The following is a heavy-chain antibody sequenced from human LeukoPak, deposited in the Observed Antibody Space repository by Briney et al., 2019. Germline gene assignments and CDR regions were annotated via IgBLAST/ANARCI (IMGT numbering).Heavy chain of an antibody. Sequence: SQTLSLTCAISGDSVSSNSAAWNWIRQSPSRGLEWLGRTYYRSQWYNEYEPSVRSRIIITTDTSANHVSLQLNSVTPEDTAAYYCTRELGGFDRWGQGTLVTVSS. CDR2: TYYRSQWYN. D-gene: IGHD3-16*01. V-gene: IGHV6-1*01. J-gene: IGHJ5*02. CDR1: GDSVSSNSAA. CDR3: TRELGGFDR.